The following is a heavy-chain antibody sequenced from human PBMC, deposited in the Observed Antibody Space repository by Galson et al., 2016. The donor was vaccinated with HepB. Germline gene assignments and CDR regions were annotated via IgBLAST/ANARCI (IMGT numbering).Heavy chain of an antibody. CDR3: ASKFYSANYYGFDY. Sequence: SLRLSCAASGFTFRTYWMHWVRQSPGMGLVWVSRISSDGLTTTYADSVKGRFTISRDNGRNTLYLQMNSLRAEDTAVYYCASKFYSANYYGFDYWGQGTLVTVSS. V-gene: IGHV3-74*03. D-gene: IGHD4/OR15-4a*01. CDR2: ISSDGLTT. CDR1: GFTFRTYW. J-gene: IGHJ4*02.